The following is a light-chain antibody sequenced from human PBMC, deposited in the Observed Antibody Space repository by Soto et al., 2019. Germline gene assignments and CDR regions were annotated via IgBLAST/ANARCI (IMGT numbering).Light chain of an antibody. CDR3: QQYGSSPWT. CDR2: GAS. J-gene: IGKJ1*01. Sequence: EIVLRHSPGTLSLSPGERATLSCRASQSVSSSYLAWYQQKPGQAPRLLIYGASSRATGIPDRFSGSGSGTDFTLTISRLEPEDFAVYYCQQYGSSPWTFGQGTKVDIK. V-gene: IGKV3-20*01. CDR1: QSVSSSY.